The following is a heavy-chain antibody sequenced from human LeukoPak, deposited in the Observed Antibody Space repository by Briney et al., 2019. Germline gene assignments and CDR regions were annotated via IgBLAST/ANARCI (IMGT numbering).Heavy chain of an antibody. V-gene: IGHV1-2*02. Sequence: GASVKVSCKASGYTFTGYYMHWVRQAPGQGLERMGWINPNSGGTNYAQKFQGRVTMTRDTSISTAYMELSRLRSDDTAVYYCARVYYDSSGYYYDYWGQGTLVTVSS. CDR3: ARVYYDSSGYYYDY. D-gene: IGHD3-22*01. J-gene: IGHJ4*02. CDR2: INPNSGGT. CDR1: GYTFTGYY.